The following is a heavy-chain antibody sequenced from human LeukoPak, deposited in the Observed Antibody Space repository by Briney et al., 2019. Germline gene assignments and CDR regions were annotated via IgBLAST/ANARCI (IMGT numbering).Heavy chain of an antibody. CDR2: IWYDGSNK. J-gene: IGHJ6*02. Sequence: PGGSLRLSCAASGFTFSSYGMHWVRQAPGKGLEWVAVIWYDGSNKYYADSVKGRFTISRDNSKNTLYLQMNSLRAEDTAVYYCARSRPPTSYGMDVWGQGTTVTVSS. D-gene: IGHD6-6*01. CDR3: ARSRPPTSYGMDV. CDR1: GFTFSSYG. V-gene: IGHV3-33*01.